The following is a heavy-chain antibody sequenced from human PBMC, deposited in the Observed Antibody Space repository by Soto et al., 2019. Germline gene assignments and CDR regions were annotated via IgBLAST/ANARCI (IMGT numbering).Heavy chain of an antibody. Sequence: QVQLQQWGAGLLKPSETLSLTCAVYGGSFSGYYWSWIRQPPGKGLEWIGEINHSGSTNYNPSLKSRVTISVDTSKNQFSLQRSTVTAADTAVYYGARGPSRTNIVVVPAAALDYCGQGTLVTVSS. CDR2: INHSGST. CDR1: GGSFSGYY. CDR3: ARGPSRTNIVVVPAAALDY. J-gene: IGHJ4*02. V-gene: IGHV4-34*01. D-gene: IGHD2-2*01.